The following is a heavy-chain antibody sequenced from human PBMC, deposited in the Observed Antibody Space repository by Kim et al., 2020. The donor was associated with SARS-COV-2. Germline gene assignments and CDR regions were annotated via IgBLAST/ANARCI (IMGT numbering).Heavy chain of an antibody. J-gene: IGHJ4*02. D-gene: IGHD5-12*01. Sequence: SQKFQGRVTITRDTSASAAYMELSSLRCEDTAVYYCARGKGRDGYNVFDYWGQGTLVTVSS. CDR3: ARGKGRDGYNVFDY. V-gene: IGHV1-3*01.